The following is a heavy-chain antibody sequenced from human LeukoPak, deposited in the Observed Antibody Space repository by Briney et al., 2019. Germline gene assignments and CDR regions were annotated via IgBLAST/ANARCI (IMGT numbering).Heavy chain of an antibody. J-gene: IGHJ4*02. CDR2: ISASGTRT. Sequence: GGSLRLSCAASGYSFSTYAMSWVRQAPGKGLEWVSSISASGTRTSYADSVKGRFIISRDNSKNILYLQMNSLRVEDTAVYYCAKRPCSGGSCSDFDYWGQGTLVSVSS. CDR1: GYSFSTYA. D-gene: IGHD2-15*01. CDR3: AKRPCSGGSCSDFDY. V-gene: IGHV3-23*01.